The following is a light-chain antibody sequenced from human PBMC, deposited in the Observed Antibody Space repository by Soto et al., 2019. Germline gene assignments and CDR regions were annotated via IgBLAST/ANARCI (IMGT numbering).Light chain of an antibody. Sequence: QSVLTQPPSVSAAPGQKVTISCSGSSSNTGNNYVSWYQQLPGTAPKLLIYENNKRPSGIPDRFSGSKSGTSATLGITGLQNGDDDYYYCATLDSSMSAWVFGTGTKVTVL. CDR1: SSNTGNNY. V-gene: IGLV1-51*02. J-gene: IGLJ1*01. CDR3: ATLDSSMSAWV. CDR2: ENN.